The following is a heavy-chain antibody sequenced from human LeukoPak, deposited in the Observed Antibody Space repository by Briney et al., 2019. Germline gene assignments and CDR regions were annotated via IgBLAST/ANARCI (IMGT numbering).Heavy chain of an antibody. D-gene: IGHD2-2*01. Sequence: ASVRVSCTASGYTFTSYYMHWVRQAPGQGLEWMAIINPSGSNTNYAQKVQGRVTITADESTSTAYMELSSLTSEDTAVYYCARTDTGYCSSTSCSNYYYYGMDVWGKGTTVTVSS. CDR3: ARTDTGYCSSTSCSNYYYYGMDV. CDR1: GYTFTSYY. CDR2: INPSGSNT. J-gene: IGHJ6*04. V-gene: IGHV1-46*01.